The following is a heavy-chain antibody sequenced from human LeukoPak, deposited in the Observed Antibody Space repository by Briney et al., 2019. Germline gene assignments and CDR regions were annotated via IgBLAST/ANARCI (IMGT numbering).Heavy chain of an antibody. J-gene: IGHJ5*02. V-gene: IGHV3-21*01. Sequence: GGSLRLSCAVSGLTFSNYNMNWVRQAPGKGLEWVSSISTSGSYIYYANSMKGRFTISRDNAKNSLYLQMNSLRVEDSAVYYCATDLIHYYASGAKTWGQGTLVTVSS. CDR3: ATDLIHYYASGAKT. CDR1: GLTFSNYN. D-gene: IGHD3-10*01. CDR2: ISTSGSYI.